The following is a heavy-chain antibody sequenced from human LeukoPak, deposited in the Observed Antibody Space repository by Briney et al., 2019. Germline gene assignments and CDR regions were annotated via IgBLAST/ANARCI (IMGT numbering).Heavy chain of an antibody. CDR3: ASTPVAVAAADY. D-gene: IGHD6-19*01. Sequence: GGSLRLSCAASGFTFSSYWMHWVRQAPGKGLVWVSRINSDGSSTSYADSVKGRFTISRDNAKNTLYLQMNSLRAEDTAVYYCASTPVAVAAADYWGQGTLVTVSS. V-gene: IGHV3-74*01. CDR2: INSDGSST. CDR1: GFTFSSYW. J-gene: IGHJ4*02.